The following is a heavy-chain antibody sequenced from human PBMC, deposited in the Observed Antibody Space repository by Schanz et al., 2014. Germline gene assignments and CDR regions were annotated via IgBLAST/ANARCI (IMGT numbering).Heavy chain of an antibody. D-gene: IGHD6-13*01. CDR1: EFTFASSV. Sequence: QLVESGGGFVHPGESLRLSCLASEFTFASSVMNWVRQAPGKGLEWISTMSATGDEIHYADSVKGRFTISRDNSKNMLYLQMNGLRDEDTAVYYCATETYSSSWCFDYWGQGTLVTVSS. CDR2: MSATGDEI. J-gene: IGHJ4*02. CDR3: ATETYSSSWCFDY. V-gene: IGHV3-23*04.